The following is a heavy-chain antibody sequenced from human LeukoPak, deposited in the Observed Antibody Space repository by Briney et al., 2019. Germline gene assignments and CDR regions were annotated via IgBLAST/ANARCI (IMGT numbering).Heavy chain of an antibody. CDR1: GFTFSSYG. J-gene: IGHJ4*02. CDR3: EKDGGWSYFDY. CDR2: ISYDGSNK. D-gene: IGHD2-8*01. V-gene: IGHV3-30*18. Sequence: GGALRLSCAASGFTFSSYGMHWVRQAPGKGLEWVAVISYDGSNKYYADSVKGRFTISRDNSKNTLYLQMNSLRAEDTAVYYCEKDGGWSYFDYWGQGTLVTVSS.